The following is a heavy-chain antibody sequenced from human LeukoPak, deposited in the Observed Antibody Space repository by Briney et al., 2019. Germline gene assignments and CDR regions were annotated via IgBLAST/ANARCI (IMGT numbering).Heavy chain of an antibody. CDR3: ASQWGSGY. J-gene: IGHJ4*02. Sequence: GGSLRLSCAASGFTFTSYWMHSGRQAPGTGLVWVYRINNDVSTTSSADPVKGRFTISRANAKNTLYLQMNGLRAEDTAVYYCASQWGSGYWGQGPLVTVSS. V-gene: IGHV3-74*01. CDR1: GFTFTSYW. CDR2: INNDVSTT. D-gene: IGHD7-27*01.